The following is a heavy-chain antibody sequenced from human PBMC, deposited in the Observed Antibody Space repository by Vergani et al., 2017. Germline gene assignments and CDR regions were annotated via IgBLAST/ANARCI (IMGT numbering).Heavy chain of an antibody. V-gene: IGHV1-2*02. Sequence: QVQLVQSGAEVKKPGASVKVSCKASGYTFTGYYMHWARQAPGQGLEWMGWINPNSGGTNYAQKFQGRVSMTRDTSISTAYMELSRLRSAATAVYYCARDLNGSGSYWGQGTLVTVSS. CDR1: GYTFTGYY. J-gene: IGHJ4*02. D-gene: IGHD3-10*01. CDR3: ARDLNGSGSY. CDR2: INPNSGGT.